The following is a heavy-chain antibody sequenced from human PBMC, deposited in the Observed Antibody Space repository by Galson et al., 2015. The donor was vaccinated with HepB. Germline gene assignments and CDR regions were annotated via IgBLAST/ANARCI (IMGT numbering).Heavy chain of an antibody. V-gene: IGHV1-18*04. CDR2: ISAYNGNT. Sequence: SVKVSCKASGYTFTSYGISWVRQAPGQGLEWMGWISAYNGNTNYAQKLQGRVTMTTDTPTSTAYMELRSLRSDDTAVYYCARDFGRIAAAGPPYYYYGMDVWGQGTTVTVSS. D-gene: IGHD6-13*01. CDR3: ARDFGRIAAAGPPYYYYGMDV. CDR1: GYTFTSYG. J-gene: IGHJ6*02.